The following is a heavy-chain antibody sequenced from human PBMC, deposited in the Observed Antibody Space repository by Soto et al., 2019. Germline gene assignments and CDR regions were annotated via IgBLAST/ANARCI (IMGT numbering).Heavy chain of an antibody. CDR3: ARWNGGFDP. V-gene: IGHV3-7*05. J-gene: IGHJ5*02. CDR1: GFTCSDYY. D-gene: IGHD1-1*01. CDR2: INQDESAK. Sequence: EEQLVESGGGLVQPGGSLRLSCAASGFTCSDYYISWVRQAPGKGLEWVANINQDESAKSYVDSVRGRFNISRDNGKNSLSLQMESLRADDTAVYYCARWNGGFDPWGQGTLVTVSS.